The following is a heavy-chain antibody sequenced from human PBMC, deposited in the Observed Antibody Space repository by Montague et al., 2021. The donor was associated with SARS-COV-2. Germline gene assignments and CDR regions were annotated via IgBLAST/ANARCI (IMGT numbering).Heavy chain of an antibody. Sequence: TLSLTCSVSGGSISSANYYWSWIRQHPGKGLEFIGYIYYSGSSFYNPSLKSRLTISVDTSKNRFSLRLSSVTAVDTAIYFCASQSGSYYNYFDLWGQGTLVTVSS. CDR3: ASQSGSYYNYFDL. J-gene: IGHJ4*02. CDR2: IYYSGSS. V-gene: IGHV4-31*03. D-gene: IGHD1-26*01. CDR1: GGSISSANYY.